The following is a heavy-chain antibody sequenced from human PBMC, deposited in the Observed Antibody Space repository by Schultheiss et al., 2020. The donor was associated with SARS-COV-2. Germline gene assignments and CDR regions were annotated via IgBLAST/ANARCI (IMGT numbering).Heavy chain of an antibody. J-gene: IGHJ4*02. V-gene: IGHV3-30*18. CDR2: ISYDGSNK. Sequence: GESLKISCAASGFTFSSYGMHRVRQAPGKGLEWVAVISYDGSNKYYADSVKGRFTISRDNSKNTLYLQMNSLRAEDTAVYYCAKDREWAPDYWGQGTLVTVSS. CDR1: GFTFSSYG. CDR3: AKDREWAPDY. D-gene: IGHD2-8*01.